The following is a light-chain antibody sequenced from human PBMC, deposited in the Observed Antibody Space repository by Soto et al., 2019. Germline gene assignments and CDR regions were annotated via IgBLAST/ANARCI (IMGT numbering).Light chain of an antibody. CDR2: WSS. V-gene: IGKV4-1*01. J-gene: IGKJ2*01. CDR1: QSVLYSSNNKNY. Sequence: DIVMTQSPDSLAVSLGERATINCKSCQSVLYSSNNKNYLACYQQKPGKPPKLLFYWSSLRESVVPDRFSGSGSGTDFTLTISSLQAEDVAVSYCQQYDIPPYTFGQGTKLEIK. CDR3: QQYDIPPYT.